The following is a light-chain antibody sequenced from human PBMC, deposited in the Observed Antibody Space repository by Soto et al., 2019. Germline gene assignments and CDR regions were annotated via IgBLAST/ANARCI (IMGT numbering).Light chain of an antibody. V-gene: IGKV3-15*01. J-gene: IGKJ5*01. CDR3: QQYNNWPPIT. Sequence: EIVLTQSPGTLSLSPGGRATLSCRASQSVSSNLAWYQQRLGQAPRLLIYGASTRATGIPARFSGSGSGTEFTLTISSLQSEDFAVYYCQQYNNWPPITFGQGTRLEI. CDR1: QSVSSN. CDR2: GAS.